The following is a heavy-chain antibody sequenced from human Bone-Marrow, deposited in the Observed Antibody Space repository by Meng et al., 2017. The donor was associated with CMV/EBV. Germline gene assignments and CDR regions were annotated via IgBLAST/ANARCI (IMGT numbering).Heavy chain of an antibody. CDR2: ISSSSSYI. D-gene: IGHD4-23*01. CDR3: ARDLHVDVSNSIQGPGF. J-gene: IGHJ1*01. CDR1: GFTFSSYS. Sequence: GESLKISCAASGFTFSSYSMNWVRQAPGKGLEWVSSISSSSSYIYYADSVKGRFTISRDNAKNSLYLKMNSLRAEDTALYYCARDLHVDVSNSIQGPGFWGQGTLVTVSS. V-gene: IGHV3-21*01.